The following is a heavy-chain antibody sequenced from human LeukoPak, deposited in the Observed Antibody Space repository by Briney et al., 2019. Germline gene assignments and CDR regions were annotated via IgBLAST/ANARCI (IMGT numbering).Heavy chain of an antibody. D-gene: IGHD3-10*01. CDR3: ARGDYYGSGSYSSHYFDY. J-gene: IGHJ4*02. V-gene: IGHV1-2*02. Sequence: ASVKVSCKASGYTFTGYYMHWVRQAPGQGLEWMGWINPNSGGANYAQKFQGRVTMTRDTSISTAYMELSRLRSDDTAVYYCARGDYYGSGSYSSHYFDYWGQGTLVTVSS. CDR1: GYTFTGYY. CDR2: INPNSGGA.